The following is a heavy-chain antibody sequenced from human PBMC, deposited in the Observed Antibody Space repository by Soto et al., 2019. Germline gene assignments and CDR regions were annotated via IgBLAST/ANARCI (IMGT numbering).Heavy chain of an antibody. D-gene: IGHD3-9*01. CDR3: ARADYDIVTGSSLGYYDY. Sequence: PGGSLRLSCAASGFTFNIFGMHWVRQAPGKGLEWVAVMWWDGSKKYYADSVKGRFTISRDNSKNTLYLQMNNLRAEDTALYYCARADYDIVTGSSLGYYDYWGQGTLVTVSS. V-gene: IGHV3-33*01. CDR1: GFTFNIFG. CDR2: MWWDGSKK. J-gene: IGHJ4*02.